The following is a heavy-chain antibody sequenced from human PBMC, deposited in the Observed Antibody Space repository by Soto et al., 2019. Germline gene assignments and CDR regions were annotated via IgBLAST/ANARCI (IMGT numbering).Heavy chain of an antibody. V-gene: IGHV3-23*01. J-gene: IGHJ6*02. CDR3: AKDLFEYSSSWYGDGGADYYYYYGMDV. D-gene: IGHD6-13*01. CDR2: ISGSGGST. CDR1: GFTFSSYA. Sequence: GGSLRLSCAASGFTFSSYAMSWVRQAPGKGLEWVSAISGSGGSTYYADSVKGRFTISRDNSKNTLYLQMNSLRAEDTAVYYCAKDLFEYSSSWYGDGGADYYYYYGMDVWGQGTTVTVSS.